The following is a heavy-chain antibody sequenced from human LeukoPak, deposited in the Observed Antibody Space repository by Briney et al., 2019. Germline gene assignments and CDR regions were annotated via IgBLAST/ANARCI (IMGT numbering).Heavy chain of an antibody. CDR1: GFTFNSFG. CDR3: AKSEGVLRYFDWPIGFDY. J-gene: IGHJ4*02. V-gene: IGHV3-30*18. Sequence: PGRSLRLSCAASGFTFNSFGMHWVRQAPGKGLEWVAVISYDGSNKYYADSVKGRFTISRDNSKNTLYLQLNSLRAEDTAVHYCAKSEGVLRYFDWPIGFDYWGQGTLVTVSS. CDR2: ISYDGSNK. D-gene: IGHD3-9*01.